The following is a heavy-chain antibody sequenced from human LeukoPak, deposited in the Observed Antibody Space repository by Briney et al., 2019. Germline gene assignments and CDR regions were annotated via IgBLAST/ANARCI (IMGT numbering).Heavy chain of an antibody. CDR1: GSRFTSYW. CDR2: IYPGDSDT. CDR3: ARSIDSTSLDY. Sequence: GASLKISCKGSGSRFTSYWIGWVRQMPGKGLEWMGIIYPGDSDTRYSPSFQGQVTISADKSISTAYLQWSSLKASDTAMYYCARSIDSTSLDYWGQGTLVTVSS. D-gene: IGHD6-6*01. V-gene: IGHV5-51*01. J-gene: IGHJ4*02.